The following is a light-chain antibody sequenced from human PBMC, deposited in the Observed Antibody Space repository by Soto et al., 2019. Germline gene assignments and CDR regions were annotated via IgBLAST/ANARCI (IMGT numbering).Light chain of an antibody. CDR3: QQSFNIPVT. CDR1: QSISTY. J-gene: IGKJ5*01. V-gene: IGKV1-39*01. Sequence: DIQMTHSPSSLSASIGDRLTITCRASQSISTYLSWYLVKPGEAPKILIYGDSTLRTGVPSRFSGSGSGTDLNLTISSLQPEDFATYYCQQSFNIPVTFGQGTRLEIK. CDR2: GDS.